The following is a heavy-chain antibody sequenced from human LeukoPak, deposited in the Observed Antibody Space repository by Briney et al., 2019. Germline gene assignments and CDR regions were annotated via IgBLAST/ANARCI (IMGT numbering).Heavy chain of an antibody. D-gene: IGHD3-10*01. CDR2: IYYSGST. CDR1: GGSISSYY. CDR3: ARRLVRGNYYYGMDV. J-gene: IGHJ6*02. Sequence: NPSETLFLTCTVSGGSISSYYWSWIRQPPGKGLEWIGYIYYSGSTNYNPSLKSRVTISVDTSKNQFSLKLSSVTAADTAVYYCARRLVRGNYYYGMDVWGQGTTVTVSS. V-gene: IGHV4-59*08.